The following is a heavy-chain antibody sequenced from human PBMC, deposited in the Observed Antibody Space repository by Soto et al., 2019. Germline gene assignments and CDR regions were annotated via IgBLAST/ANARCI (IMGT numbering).Heavy chain of an antibody. CDR1: GYSFTSYW. CDR2: IDPSDSYT. CDR3: ARRLSDYGGNSEFDP. Sequence: KTSGESLKISCKGSGYSFTSYWISWVRQMPGKGLEWMGRIDPSDSYTNYSPSFQGHVTISADKSISTAYLQWSSLKASDTAMYYCARRLSDYGGNSEFDPWGQGTLVTVSS. J-gene: IGHJ5*02. D-gene: IGHD4-17*01. V-gene: IGHV5-10-1*01.